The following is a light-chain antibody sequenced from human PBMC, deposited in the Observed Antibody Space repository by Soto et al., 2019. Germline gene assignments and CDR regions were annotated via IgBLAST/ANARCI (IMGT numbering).Light chain of an antibody. CDR1: SSDVGGYNY. CDR3: SSYTSSSTLRV. Sequence: QSALTQPASVSGSPGQSITISCTGTSSDVGGYNYVSWYQQHPGKAPKLMIYEVSNRPAGVSNRFSGSQSGNTASLTISGLQAEDEADYYCSSYTSSSTLRVFGGGPKLTVL. J-gene: IGLJ2*01. CDR2: EVS. V-gene: IGLV2-14*01.